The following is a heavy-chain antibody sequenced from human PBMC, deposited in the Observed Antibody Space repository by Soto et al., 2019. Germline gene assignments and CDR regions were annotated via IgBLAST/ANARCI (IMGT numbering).Heavy chain of an antibody. D-gene: IGHD5-18*01. Sequence: GASVKVSCKASGYTFTSYAMHWVRQAPGQRLEWMGWINAGNGNTKYSQKFQGRVTITRDTSASTAYMELSSLRTEDTALYYCARDVTPYRGYSYGSDYWGQGTLVTVSS. CDR2: INAGNGNT. CDR3: ARDVTPYRGYSYGSDY. J-gene: IGHJ4*02. CDR1: GYTFTSYA. V-gene: IGHV1-3*01.